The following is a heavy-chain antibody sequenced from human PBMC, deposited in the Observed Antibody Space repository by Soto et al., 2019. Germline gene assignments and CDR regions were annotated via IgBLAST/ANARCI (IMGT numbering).Heavy chain of an antibody. J-gene: IGHJ4*02. V-gene: IGHV3-23*01. D-gene: IGHD3-22*01. Sequence: WWSLRLSCSASVFTFSSYAMSWFRQAPGKGLEWVSAISGSGGSTYYADSVKGRFTISRDNSKNTLYLQMNSLRAEDTAVYYCAKVRHNYDSSGYSPYFDYWGQGTLVTVSS. CDR3: AKVRHNYDSSGYSPYFDY. CDR1: VFTFSSYA. CDR2: ISGSGGST.